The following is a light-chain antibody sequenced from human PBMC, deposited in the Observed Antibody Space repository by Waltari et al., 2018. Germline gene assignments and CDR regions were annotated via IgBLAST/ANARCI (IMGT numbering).Light chain of an antibody. Sequence: EIVLTQSPGTLSLSPGASATLSCRASQSLSRFLAWYQQKPGQAPRLLIYAASSRATGIPDRFSGSGSGTDFSLTISRLEAEDFAMYYCQHYVSLPATFGQGTKVEIK. J-gene: IGKJ1*01. CDR1: QSLSRF. CDR3: QHYVSLPAT. V-gene: IGKV3-20*01. CDR2: AAS.